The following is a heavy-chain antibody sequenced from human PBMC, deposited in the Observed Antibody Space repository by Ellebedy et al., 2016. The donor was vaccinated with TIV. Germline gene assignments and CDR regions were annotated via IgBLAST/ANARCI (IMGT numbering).Heavy chain of an antibody. J-gene: IGHJ5*02. CDR3: ARIAVPAAMVGWFDP. V-gene: IGHV3-66*01. D-gene: IGHD2-2*01. CDR2: IYSGGST. Sequence: GGSLRLSXAASGFTFSSYSMSWVRQAPGKGLEWVSVIYSGGSTYYADSVKGRFTISRDNSKNTLYLQMNSLRAEDTAVYYCARIAVPAAMVGWFDPWGQGTLVTVSS. CDR1: GFTFSSYS.